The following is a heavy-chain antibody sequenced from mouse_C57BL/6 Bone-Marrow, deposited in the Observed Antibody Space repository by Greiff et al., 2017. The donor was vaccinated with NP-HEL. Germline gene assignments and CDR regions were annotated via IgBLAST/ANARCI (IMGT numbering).Heavy chain of an antibody. D-gene: IGHD1-1*01. V-gene: IGHV14-2*01. CDR2: IDPEDGET. Sequence: EVKLMESGAELVKPGASVKLSCTASGFNIKDYYMHWVKQRTEQGLEWIGRIDPEDGETKYAPKFQGKATITADTSSNTAYLQLSSLTSEDTAVYYCALGSSEGNWYFDVWGTGTTVTVSS. CDR1: GFNIKDYY. CDR3: ALGSSEGNWYFDV. J-gene: IGHJ1*03.